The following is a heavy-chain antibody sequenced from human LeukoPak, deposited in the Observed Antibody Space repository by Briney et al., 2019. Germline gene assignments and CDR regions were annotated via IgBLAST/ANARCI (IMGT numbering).Heavy chain of an antibody. D-gene: IGHD2/OR15-2a*01. J-gene: IGHJ5*02. Sequence: PGGSLRLSCEASGFTVSSNYISWVRQAPGKGLEWVSVIYAGGSTYYADSVKGRFTLSRDINKNTLYLQMNSLKVDDTAVYYCARGEYWGGFDPWGQGTLVTVSS. CDR1: GFTVSSNY. CDR3: ARGEYWGGFDP. CDR2: IYAGGST. V-gene: IGHV3-53*01.